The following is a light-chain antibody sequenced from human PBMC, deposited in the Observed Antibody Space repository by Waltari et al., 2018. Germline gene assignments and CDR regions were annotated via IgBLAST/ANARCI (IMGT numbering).Light chain of an antibody. J-gene: IGLJ3*02. CDR2: KSD. Sequence: QSVLTQPPSASGTPGQRVTISCSGSYSNIGSNVVNRYQQPPGKPPNLLIYKSDRRPSGVPVRFSGSKSGSSASLAIDGLHSEDEADYYCASWDDSLNGHWVFGGGTKVTVL. V-gene: IGLV1-44*01. CDR3: ASWDDSLNGHWV. CDR1: YSNIGSNV.